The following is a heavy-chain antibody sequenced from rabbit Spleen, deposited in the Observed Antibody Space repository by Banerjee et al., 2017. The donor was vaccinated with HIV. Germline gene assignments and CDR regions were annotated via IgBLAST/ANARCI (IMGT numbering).Heavy chain of an antibody. V-gene: IGHV1S40*01. Sequence: VESGGDLVKPGASLTLTCTASGVSFSISSYMCWVRQAPGKGLEWIACIDSGSSGFTYYASWAKGRFTCSKTSSTTVTLQMTSLTAADTATYFCARDAGSGDYIDVYFNLWGPGTLVTVS. D-gene: IGHD8-1*01. J-gene: IGHJ4*01. CDR3: ARDAGSGDYIDVYFNL. CDR2: IDSGSSGFT. CDR1: GVSFSISSY.